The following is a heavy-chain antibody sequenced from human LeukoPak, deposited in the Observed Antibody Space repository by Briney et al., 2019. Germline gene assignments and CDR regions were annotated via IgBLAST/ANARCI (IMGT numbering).Heavy chain of an antibody. Sequence: PGGSLRLSCAASGFTFSSYAMSWVRQAPGKGLEWVSAISGSGSTIYYADSVKGRFTISRDNAKNSLYLQMNSLRAEDTAVYYCARVVDGFAFDIWGQGTMVTVSS. CDR3: ARVVDGFAFDI. J-gene: IGHJ3*02. CDR2: ISGSGSTI. D-gene: IGHD5-24*01. V-gene: IGHV3-23*01. CDR1: GFTFSSYA.